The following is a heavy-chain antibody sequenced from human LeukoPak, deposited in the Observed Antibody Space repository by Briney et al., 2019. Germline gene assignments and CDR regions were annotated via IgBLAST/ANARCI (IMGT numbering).Heavy chain of an antibody. CDR2: IYHSGST. J-gene: IGHJ4*02. D-gene: IGHD6-19*01. V-gene: IGHV4-30-2*01. CDR1: GASISSGGYD. CDR3: ATYRSGWFDY. Sequence: SQTLSLTCPVSGASISSGGYDWSWLRQPAGKGLEWIGYIYHSGSTYYNPSLKSRVPISVDRSKNQFSLKLSSVTAADTAVYYCATYRSGWFDYWGQGTLVTVSS.